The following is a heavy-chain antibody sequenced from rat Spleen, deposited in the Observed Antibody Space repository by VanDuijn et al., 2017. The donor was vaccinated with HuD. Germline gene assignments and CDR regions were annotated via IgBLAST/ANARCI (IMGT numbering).Heavy chain of an antibody. D-gene: IGHD1-12*02. CDR2: VSSDGSRT. Sequence: EVQLVESGGGLVQPGRSLKLSCAASGFTFSNYGMAWVCQAPTKGLEWVATVSSDGSRTYYRDAVKGRFTIARDNAKSTLYLQMDSLRSEDTATYYCVRQYYDGSYYPSYYWYFDVWGPGTMVTVSS. J-gene: IGHJ1*01. CDR1: GFTFSNYG. V-gene: IGHV5-29*01. CDR3: VRQYYDGSYYPSYYWYFDV.